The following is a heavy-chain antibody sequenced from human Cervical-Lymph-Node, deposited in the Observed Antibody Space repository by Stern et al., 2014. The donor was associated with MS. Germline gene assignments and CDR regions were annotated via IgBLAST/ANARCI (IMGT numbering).Heavy chain of an antibody. V-gene: IGHV1-69*01. D-gene: IGHD3-16*02. J-gene: IGHJ4*02. CDR2: IIPMFGIA. Sequence: VKLVESGAEVKKPGSSVKVSWKASGGTISNYIIGWVRQAPGQGLEWMGGIIPMFGIANYAEKFQDRVTITADESTSTAYMDLSSLRSEDTAVYYCARATSDYIWGTYRFLDSWGQGTLVIVSS. CDR1: GGTISNYI. CDR3: ARATSDYIWGTYRFLDS.